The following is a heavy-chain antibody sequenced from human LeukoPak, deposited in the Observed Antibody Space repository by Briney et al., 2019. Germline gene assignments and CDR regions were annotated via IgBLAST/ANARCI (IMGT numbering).Heavy chain of an antibody. V-gene: IGHV3-33*08. D-gene: IGHD3-10*01. J-gene: IGHJ5*01. Sequence: GRSLRLSCAVSGFTFSNYDMHWVRQAPGKGLEWVAVIWYDGSNKYYADSVKGRFTISRDNSKNTLYLQMNSLRAEDTAVYYCATGQDCFGELPSLYNWFDPWGQGTLVTVSS. CDR3: ATGQDCFGELPSLYNWFDP. CDR1: GFTFSNYD. CDR2: IWYDGSNK.